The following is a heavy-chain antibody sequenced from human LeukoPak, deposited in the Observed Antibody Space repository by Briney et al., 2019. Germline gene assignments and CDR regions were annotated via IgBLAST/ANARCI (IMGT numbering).Heavy chain of an antibody. CDR1: GGSISSSSYY. V-gene: IGHV4-39*07. Sequence: SETLSLTCTVSGGSISSSSYYWGWIRQPPGKGLEWIGSIYYSGSTYYNPSLKSRVTISVDTSKNQFSLKLSSVTAADTAVYYCARGAGGNSPSPDYWGQGTLVTVSS. CDR3: ARGAGGNSPSPDY. D-gene: IGHD4-23*01. CDR2: IYYSGST. J-gene: IGHJ4*02.